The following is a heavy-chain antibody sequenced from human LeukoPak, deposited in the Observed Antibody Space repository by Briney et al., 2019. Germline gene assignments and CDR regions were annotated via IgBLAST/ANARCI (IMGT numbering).Heavy chain of an antibody. Sequence: SETLSLTCTVSGGSISSYYWSWIRQPPGKGLEWIGYIYYSGSTNYNPSLKSRVTISVDTSKNQLSLKLSSVTAADTAVYYCARRAPYYYYDSSGYMPYYGMDVWGQGTTVTVSS. D-gene: IGHD3-22*01. CDR3: ARRAPYYYYDSSGYMPYYGMDV. CDR1: GGSISSYY. CDR2: IYYSGST. V-gene: IGHV4-59*01. J-gene: IGHJ6*02.